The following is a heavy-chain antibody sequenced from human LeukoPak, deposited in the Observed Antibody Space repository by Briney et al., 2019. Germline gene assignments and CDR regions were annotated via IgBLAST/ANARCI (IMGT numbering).Heavy chain of an antibody. V-gene: IGHV3-64*01. D-gene: IGHD3-3*01. CDR2: ISNGGGST. CDR3: ARPYYDIWSAYVY. CDR1: GFTFSSYA. J-gene: IGHJ4*02. Sequence: GGSLRLSCAASGFTFSSYAMHWVRQAPGKGLEYVSAISNGGGSTHYANSAKGRFTISRDNSKNTLYLQMGSLRAEDMAVYYCARPYYDIWSAYVYWGQGTLFTVSS.